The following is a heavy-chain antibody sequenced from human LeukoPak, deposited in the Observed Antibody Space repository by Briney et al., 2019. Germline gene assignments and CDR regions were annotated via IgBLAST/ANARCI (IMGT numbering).Heavy chain of an antibody. Sequence: SSETLSLTCSVSGGSISSLYWSWIRQPPGKGLEWMGFIYYSGTTYYNPSLKSRVFISLNTSQNQVSLQLSSVTAADTAVYYCARATGGAAAADFDPWGQGTLVTVSS. CDR1: GGSISSLY. D-gene: IGHD6-13*01. V-gene: IGHV4-59*12. CDR3: ARATGGAAAADFDP. CDR2: IYYSGTT. J-gene: IGHJ5*02.